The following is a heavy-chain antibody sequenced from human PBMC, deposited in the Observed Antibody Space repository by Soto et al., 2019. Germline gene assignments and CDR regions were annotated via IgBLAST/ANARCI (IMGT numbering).Heavy chain of an antibody. CDR1: GYSFTSLD. CDR2: MEPSTGTT. CDR3: ARGVSAGVDY. J-gene: IGHJ4*02. V-gene: IGHV1-8*01. D-gene: IGHD1-26*01. Sequence: ASVKVSCKASGYSFTSLDINWVRQTAGQGLEWMGWMEPSTGTTGYAQKFQGRVTMTRDTSISTAYMELTTLTSDDTAFYYCARGVSAGVDYWGQGTLVTVSS.